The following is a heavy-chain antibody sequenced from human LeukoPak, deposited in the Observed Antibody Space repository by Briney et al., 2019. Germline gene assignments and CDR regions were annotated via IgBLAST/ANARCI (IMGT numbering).Heavy chain of an antibody. J-gene: IGHJ4*02. CDR1: GFTFRRYA. V-gene: IGHV3-23*01. D-gene: IGHD6-19*01. CDR2: ISENGGRT. CDR3: AKDLSLRSSDWYPGFDS. Sequence: GGSLRRSCAASGFTFRRYAMSWVRQAPGKGLEWISVISENGGRTYYADSVKGRFIISTDNSKNTLYLQMNSLRAEDTAVYYGAKDLSLRSSDWYPGFDSWGQGTLVTVSS.